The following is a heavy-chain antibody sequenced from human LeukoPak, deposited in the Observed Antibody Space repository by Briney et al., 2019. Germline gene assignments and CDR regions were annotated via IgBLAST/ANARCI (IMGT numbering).Heavy chain of an antibody. D-gene: IGHD3-22*01. CDR2: INPNSGGT. J-gene: IGHJ3*02. CDR1: GYTFTGYY. V-gene: IGHV1-2*02. CDR3: ASEPYYYDSSDRRAFDI. Sequence: ASVNVSCKASGYTFTGYYMHWVRQAPGQGLEWMGWINPNSGGTNYAQKFQGRVTMTRDTSISTAYMELSRLRSDDTAVYYCASEPYYYDSSDRRAFDIWGQGTMVSVS.